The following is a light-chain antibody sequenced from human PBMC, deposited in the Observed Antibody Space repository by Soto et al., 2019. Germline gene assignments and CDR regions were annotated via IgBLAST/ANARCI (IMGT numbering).Light chain of an antibody. CDR2: HAS. CDR3: QHYNNWPPGT. Sequence: EIVMTQSPATLSVSPGERATFSCRASQSVSNKLAWYQQKPGQAPRLLIYHASIRATGIPARFSGSGSGTEFTLTVSSLQSEDFAIYYCQHYNNWPPGTFGQGTKVEIK. V-gene: IGKV3-15*01. J-gene: IGKJ1*01. CDR1: QSVSNK.